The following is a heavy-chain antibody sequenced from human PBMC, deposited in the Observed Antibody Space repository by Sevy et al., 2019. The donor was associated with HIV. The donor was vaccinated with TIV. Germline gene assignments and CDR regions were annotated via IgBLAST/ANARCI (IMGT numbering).Heavy chain of an antibody. D-gene: IGHD3-22*01. J-gene: IGHJ3*02. CDR3: ARESYYDSSGYSSDAFDI. V-gene: IGHV1-69*13. Sequence: ASVKVSCKASGGTFSSYAISWVRQAPRQGLEWMGGIIPIFGTANYAQKFQGRVTITADESTSTAYMELSSLRSEDTAVYYCARESYYDSSGYSSDAFDIWGQGTMVTVSS. CDR1: GGTFSSYA. CDR2: IIPIFGTA.